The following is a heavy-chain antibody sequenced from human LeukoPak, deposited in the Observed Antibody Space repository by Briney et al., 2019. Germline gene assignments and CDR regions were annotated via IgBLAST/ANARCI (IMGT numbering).Heavy chain of an antibody. J-gene: IGHJ5*02. CDR3: ARGGEWELHSNWFDP. CDR1: GYSISSGYY. D-gene: IGHD1-26*01. V-gene: IGHV4-38-2*02. CDR2: IYHSGST. Sequence: SETLSLTCTVSGYSISSGYYWGWIRQPPGKGLEWIGTIYHSGSTYYNPSLKSRVTISVDTSKNQFSLKLSSVTAADTAVYYCARGGEWELHSNWFDPWGQGTLVTVSS.